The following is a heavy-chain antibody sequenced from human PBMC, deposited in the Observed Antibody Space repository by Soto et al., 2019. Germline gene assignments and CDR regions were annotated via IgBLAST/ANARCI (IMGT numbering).Heavy chain of an antibody. V-gene: IGHV3-23*01. CDR1: EFTFSSYA. Sequence: GGSLRLSWAASEFTFSSYAMSCVRQAPGKGLEWVSAISGSGGSTYYADSVKGRFTISRDNSKNTLYLQMNSLRAEDTAVYYCAKILAVAGTVDYWGQGTLVTVSS. J-gene: IGHJ4*02. CDR2: ISGSGGST. D-gene: IGHD6-19*01. CDR3: AKILAVAGTVDY.